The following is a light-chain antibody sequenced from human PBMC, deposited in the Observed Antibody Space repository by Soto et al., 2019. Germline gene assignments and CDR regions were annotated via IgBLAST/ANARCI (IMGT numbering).Light chain of an antibody. Sequence: DIQMTQSPSSLSASVGDRVTITCRASQTIYTHLNWYQHKPGESPRLLIHLASSLQTGVPSRFSGSGSGTEFTLTISSLQPEDFATYYCQQSYRTVRTFGPGTKVEI. V-gene: IGKV1-39*01. CDR3: QQSYRTVRT. CDR2: LAS. CDR1: QTIYTH. J-gene: IGKJ2*02.